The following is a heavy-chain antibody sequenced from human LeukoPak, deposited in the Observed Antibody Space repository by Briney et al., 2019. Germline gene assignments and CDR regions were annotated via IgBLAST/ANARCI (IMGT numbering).Heavy chain of an antibody. CDR1: GFIFANYA. CDR3: PKPLLTPGN. Sequence: PGGSLRLSCTTSGFIFANYAMAWVRQSPGKGLEGVSTISASGADTYYADSVRGRFTISRDNSGHILYLQLNRLRVDDTAFYYCPKPLLTPGNWGPGTLVTVSS. V-gene: IGHV3-23*01. CDR2: ISASGADT. J-gene: IGHJ4*02. D-gene: IGHD4-23*01.